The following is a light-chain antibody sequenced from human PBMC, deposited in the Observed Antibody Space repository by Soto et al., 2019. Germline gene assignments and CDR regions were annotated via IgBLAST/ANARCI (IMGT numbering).Light chain of an antibody. Sequence: DIQMTQSPFSLSASVGDRVIITCRASQSISSYLSWYQQKPGKAPNLLIYGASNVQSGVPSRFSGSGSGTEFTLTISSLQPEDFATYYCQQSYNTVTFGPGTIVDFK. J-gene: IGKJ3*01. CDR1: QSISSY. CDR2: GAS. V-gene: IGKV1-39*01. CDR3: QQSYNTVT.